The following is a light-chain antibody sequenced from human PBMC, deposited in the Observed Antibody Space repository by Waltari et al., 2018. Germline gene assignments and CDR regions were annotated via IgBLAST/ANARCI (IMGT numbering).Light chain of an antibody. CDR1: QSISWW. Sequence: DIQMTQSPSTLSASVGDRVTLTCRASQSISWWFAWFQQKPGKAPKLLIYKAASLQSGVPTRFSGSGFVTEFTRTISSLQADDFATYYCHDYNSYTFGQGTKVEVK. V-gene: IGKV1-5*03. J-gene: IGKJ1*01. CDR2: KAA. CDR3: HDYNSYT.